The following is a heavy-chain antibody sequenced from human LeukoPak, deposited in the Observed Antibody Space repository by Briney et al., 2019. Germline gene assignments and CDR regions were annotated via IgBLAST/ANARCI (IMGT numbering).Heavy chain of an antibody. CDR2: TVSEIDGGTT. J-gene: IGHJ6*02. Sequence: GGSLRLSCAASGFTFNYAWMSWVRQVPGKGLEWVGQTVSEIDGGTTDYAALVKGRFTISRDDSKSALYLQMNSLKIEDTAVYYCTTDEDWNYARKDVWGQGATVIVSS. D-gene: IGHD1-7*01. V-gene: IGHV3-15*04. CDR1: GFTFNYAW. CDR3: TTDEDWNYARKDV.